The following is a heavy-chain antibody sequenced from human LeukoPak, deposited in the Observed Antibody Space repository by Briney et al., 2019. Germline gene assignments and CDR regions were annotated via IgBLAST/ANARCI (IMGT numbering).Heavy chain of an antibody. CDR2: ISAYNGDT. V-gene: IGHV1-18*01. J-gene: IGHJ5*02. D-gene: IGHD2-2*02. Sequence: GASVKDSCKASGYPFTSYYITWVRQAPGQGLEWMGWISAYNGDTNYAQNLQGRVTMTTDTSTDTAYMELRSLRSDDTAVYYCARDGLSYTNPNNWFDPWGQATMVSVSS. CDR3: ARDGLSYTNPNNWFDP. CDR1: GYPFTSYY.